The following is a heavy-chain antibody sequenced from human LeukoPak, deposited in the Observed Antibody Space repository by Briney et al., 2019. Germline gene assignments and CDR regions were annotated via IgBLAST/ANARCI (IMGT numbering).Heavy chain of an antibody. J-gene: IGHJ6*02. CDR1: GDSVSSNSAA. D-gene: IGHD6-19*01. V-gene: IGHV6-1*01. Sequence: SQTLSLTCAISGDSVSSNSAAWNWIRQSPSRGLEWLGRTYYRSKWHNDYAVSVKSRITINPDTSKNQFSLQLNSVTPEDTAVYYCARVASSGWYAPYYYYGMDVWGQGTTVTVSS. CDR2: TYYRSKWHN. CDR3: ARVASSGWYAPYYYYGMDV.